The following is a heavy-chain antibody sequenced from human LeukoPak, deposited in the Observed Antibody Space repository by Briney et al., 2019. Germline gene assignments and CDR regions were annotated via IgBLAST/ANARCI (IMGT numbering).Heavy chain of an antibody. D-gene: IGHD4-17*01. CDR2: IYYSGST. Sequence: SQTLSLTCTVSGGSISSGGYYWSWIRQHPGKGLEWIGYIYYSGSTYYNPSLKSRVTISVDTPKNQFSLKLSSVIAADTAVYYCASFTATVTTHWFDPWGQGTLVTVSS. CDR1: GGSISSGGYY. J-gene: IGHJ5*02. V-gene: IGHV4-31*03. CDR3: ASFTATVTTHWFDP.